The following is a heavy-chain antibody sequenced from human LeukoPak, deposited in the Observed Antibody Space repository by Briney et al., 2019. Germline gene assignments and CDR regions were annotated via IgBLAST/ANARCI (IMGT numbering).Heavy chain of an antibody. V-gene: IGHV1-18*01. CDR1: GYTFTSYG. D-gene: IGHD3-3*01. Sequence: ASVKVSCKASGYTFTSYGISWVRQAPGQGLEWMGWISAYNGNTNYAQKLQGRVTMTTDTSTSTAYMGLRSLRSDDTAVYYCARPNLHYYDFWSGRRTFLAFDIWGQGTMVTVSS. CDR3: ARPNLHYYDFWSGRRTFLAFDI. J-gene: IGHJ3*02. CDR2: ISAYNGNT.